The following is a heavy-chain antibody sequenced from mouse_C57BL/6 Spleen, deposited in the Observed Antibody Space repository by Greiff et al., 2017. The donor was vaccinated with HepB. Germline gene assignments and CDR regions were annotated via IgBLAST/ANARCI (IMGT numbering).Heavy chain of an antibody. V-gene: IGHV5-17*01. CDR1: GFTFSDYG. D-gene: IGHD2-3*01. Sequence: DVKLVESGGGLVKPGGSLKLSCAPSGFTFSDYGMHWVRQAPEKGLEWVAYISSGSSTIYYADTVKGRFTISRDNAKNTLFLQMTSLRSEDTAMYYCARRHDGYYYFDYWGQGTTLTVSS. CDR2: ISSGSSTI. J-gene: IGHJ2*01. CDR3: ARRHDGYYYFDY.